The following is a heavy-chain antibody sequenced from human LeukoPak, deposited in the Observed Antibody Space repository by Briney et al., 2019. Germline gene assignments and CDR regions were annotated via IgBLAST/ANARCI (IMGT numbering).Heavy chain of an antibody. CDR1: GASISSYY. D-gene: IGHD1-26*01. J-gene: IGHJ5*02. CDR3: AKDWELGS. CDR2: IYTSGST. Sequence: KPSETLSLTCGVSGASISSYYWNWIRQPPGKGLEWIGNIYTSGSTNYNPSLKSRVTISVDTSKDQFSLKLTSVIAADTAFYYCAKDWELGSWGQGTLVTVSS. V-gene: IGHV4-59*01.